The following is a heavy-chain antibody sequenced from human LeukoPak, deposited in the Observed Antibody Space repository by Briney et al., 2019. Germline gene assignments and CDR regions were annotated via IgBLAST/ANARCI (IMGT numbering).Heavy chain of an antibody. CDR2: IYWDDDN. CDR3: AHRLVAAADDLGWFDP. D-gene: IGHD6-13*01. V-gene: IGHV2-5*02. CDR1: GFSLSTSGVG. Sequence: SGPTLVEPTQTLTLTCTFSGFSLSTSGVGVGWIRQPPGKALEWLALIYWDDDNRYSPSLKTRLTITKDTSKNQVVLTMTNMDPVDTATDYCAHRLVAAADDLGWFDPWGQGTLVTVSS. J-gene: IGHJ5*02.